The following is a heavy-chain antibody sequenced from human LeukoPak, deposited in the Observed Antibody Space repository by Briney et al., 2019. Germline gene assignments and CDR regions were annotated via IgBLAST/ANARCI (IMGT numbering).Heavy chain of an antibody. CDR1: GDSVSSNRAT. D-gene: IGHD2-8*02. CDR2: TYYMSKWYN. Sequence: SQTLSLTCVISGDSVSSNRATWNWIRQSPSRGLEWLGRTYYMSKWYNDYAVSVKGRITINPDTSKNQFSLQLNSVTPEDTAVYFCARDQSWTTGFDIWGQGTMVTVSS. V-gene: IGHV6-1*01. CDR3: ARDQSWTTGFDI. J-gene: IGHJ3*02.